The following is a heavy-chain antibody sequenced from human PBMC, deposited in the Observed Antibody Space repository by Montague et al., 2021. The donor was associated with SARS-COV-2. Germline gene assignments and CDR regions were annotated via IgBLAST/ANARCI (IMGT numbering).Heavy chain of an antibody. CDR3: AKYGEARAWSTFDI. D-gene: IGHD3-10*01. Sequence: SETLSLTCTVSRDSIGSHNYFWAWIRQPPGKGLEWIGSVDYSGLTFYNPSLESRVTISVDTSKKQFSLKVNSVTAADTAVYYCAKYGEARAWSTFDIWGQGTMVTVS. V-gene: IGHV4-39*07. J-gene: IGHJ3*02. CDR1: RDSIGSHNYF. CDR2: VDYSGLT.